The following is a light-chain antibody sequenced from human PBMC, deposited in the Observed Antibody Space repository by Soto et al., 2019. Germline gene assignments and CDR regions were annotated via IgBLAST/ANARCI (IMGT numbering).Light chain of an antibody. V-gene: IGKV1-5*01. Sequence: QMTQSPSTLSASVGDRCTITCRASQSISSWLAWYQQKPGKAPNLLIYDASSLDSGVPSRFSGSGSGTEFTLTISSLEPDDFAVYYCQQRSNYSAAFGQGTKVDIK. CDR3: QQRSNYSAA. CDR1: QSISSW. J-gene: IGKJ1*01. CDR2: DAS.